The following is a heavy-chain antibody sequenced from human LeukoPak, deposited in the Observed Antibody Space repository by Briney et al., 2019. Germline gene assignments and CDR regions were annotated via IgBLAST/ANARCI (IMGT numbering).Heavy chain of an antibody. CDR2: IGTAGDT. CDR1: GFTFSSHD. J-gene: IGHJ4*02. V-gene: IGHV3-13*01. CDR3: ARGGPGYYLDY. Sequence: GGSLRLSCAASGFTFSSHDMHWVRQATGKGLEWVSTIGTAGDTYYPGSVKGRFTISRENAKNSLYLQMSILKAGDTAVYYCARGGPGYYLDYWGQGTLVTVS.